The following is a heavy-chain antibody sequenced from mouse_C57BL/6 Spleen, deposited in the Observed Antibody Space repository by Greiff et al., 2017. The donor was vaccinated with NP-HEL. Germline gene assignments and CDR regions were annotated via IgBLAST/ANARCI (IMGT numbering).Heavy chain of an antibody. D-gene: IGHD1-1*01. CDR2: IDPSDSET. V-gene: IGHV1-52*01. J-gene: IGHJ1*03. CDR3: ARAGDYYGSSWGWYFDV. CDR1: GYTFTSYW. Sequence: VQLQQPGAELVRPGSSVKLSCKASGYTFTSYWMHWVKQRPIQGLEWIGNIDPSDSETHYNQKFKDKATLTVDKSSSTAYMQLSSLTSEDSAVYYCARAGDYYGSSWGWYFDVWGTGTTVTVSS.